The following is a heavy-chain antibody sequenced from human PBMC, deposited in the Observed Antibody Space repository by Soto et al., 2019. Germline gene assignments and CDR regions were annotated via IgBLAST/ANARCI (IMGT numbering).Heavy chain of an antibody. D-gene: IGHD6-13*01. Sequence: SLRLSCAASGFTFSGYGMHWVRQAPGKGLEWVAVIWYDGSNKYYADSVKGRFTISRDNSKNTLYLQMNSLRAEDTAVYYCARAKGLAAAQYFDYWGQGNLVTVSS. CDR2: IWYDGSNK. CDR3: ARAKGLAAAQYFDY. CDR1: GFTFSGYG. V-gene: IGHV3-33*01. J-gene: IGHJ4*02.